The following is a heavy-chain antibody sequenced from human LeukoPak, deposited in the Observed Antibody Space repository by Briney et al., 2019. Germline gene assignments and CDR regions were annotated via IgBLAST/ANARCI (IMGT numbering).Heavy chain of an antibody. D-gene: IGHD3-10*01. J-gene: IGHJ2*01. CDR3: ARVGDHYHWYLDL. V-gene: IGHV3-53*01. CDR1: GFTVSTNY. Sequence: GGSLTLSCEASGFTVSTNYMNWVRQAPGKGLEGVSILYSGGTTYYAEPVKGRFTVTRDNSKNILYLHIDNLRVEDTAVYYCARVGDHYHWYLDLWGRGARVTASS. CDR2: LYSGGTT.